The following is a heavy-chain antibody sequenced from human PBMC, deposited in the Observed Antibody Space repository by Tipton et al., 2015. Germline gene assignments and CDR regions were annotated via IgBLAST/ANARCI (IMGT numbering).Heavy chain of an antibody. CDR3: ARNDYGDYHFDY. CDR1: GGTFSTYA. V-gene: IGHV1-18*01. D-gene: IGHD4-17*01. CDR2: ISAYNGNT. Sequence: QVQLVQSGAEMKKPGSSVNVSCRASGGTFSTYAISWVRQAPGQGLEWMGWISAYNGNTNYAQKLQGRVTMTTDTSTSTAYMEVRSLRSDDTAVYYCARNDYGDYHFDYWGQGTLVTVSS. J-gene: IGHJ4*02.